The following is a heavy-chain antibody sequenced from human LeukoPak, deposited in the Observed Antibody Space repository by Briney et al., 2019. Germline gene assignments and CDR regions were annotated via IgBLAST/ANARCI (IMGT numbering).Heavy chain of an antibody. Sequence: GGSLRLSCAASGFTFSTYAMSWVRQAPGKGLEWVSSISGSGDTTYYAKSVKGWFTISRDNSQNTLYLQMNSLRAEDTAIYYCAKDVSPLLGSYWDYWGQGTLVTVSS. V-gene: IGHV3-23*01. D-gene: IGHD1-26*01. CDR1: GFTFSTYA. CDR2: ISGSGDTT. J-gene: IGHJ4*02. CDR3: AKDVSPLLGSYWDY.